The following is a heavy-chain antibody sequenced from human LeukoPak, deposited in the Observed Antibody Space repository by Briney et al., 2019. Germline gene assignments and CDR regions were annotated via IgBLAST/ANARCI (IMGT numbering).Heavy chain of an antibody. CDR2: INPNSGGT. Sequence: GASVKVSCKASGYTFTGYYIHWVRQAPGQGLEWMGWINPNSGGTNYQGRVTMTRDTSISTAYMELSRLRSDDTAVYYCARSNNWNYDSDYFDYWGQGTLVTVSS. J-gene: IGHJ4*02. D-gene: IGHD1-7*01. CDR1: GYTFTGYY. V-gene: IGHV1-2*02. CDR3: ARSNNWNYDSDYFDY.